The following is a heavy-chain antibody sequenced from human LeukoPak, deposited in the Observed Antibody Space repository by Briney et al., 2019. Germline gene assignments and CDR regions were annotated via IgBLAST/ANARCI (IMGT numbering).Heavy chain of an antibody. D-gene: IGHD1-14*01. CDR2: IGPTGTDI. CDR3: ATETIGRHYDY. CDR1: LLPFSPCT. Sequence: AGTLTLPCLDSLLPFSPCTDNTTRQPPVTPPEWVSSIGPTGTDIYYADSVRSRFTMCRVKARNSMYLQMDSLRDEDTAVYYCATETIGRHYDYWGQGTLLTVSS. V-gene: IGHV3-21*01. J-gene: IGHJ4*02.